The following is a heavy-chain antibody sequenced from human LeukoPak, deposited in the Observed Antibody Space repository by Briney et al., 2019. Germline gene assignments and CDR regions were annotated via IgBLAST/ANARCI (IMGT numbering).Heavy chain of an antibody. D-gene: IGHD5-12*01. CDR1: GYSFTNYW. CDR3: AIGYSGYDPNFDF. Sequence: GESLKISCKGSGYSFTNYWITWVRQMPGKGLEWMGRIDSSDSYTNYSPSFQGHVTISSDRSISTAYLQWSSLKASDTAMYYCAIGYSGYDPNFDFWGRGTLVTVSS. V-gene: IGHV5-10-1*01. CDR2: IDSSDSYT. J-gene: IGHJ4*02.